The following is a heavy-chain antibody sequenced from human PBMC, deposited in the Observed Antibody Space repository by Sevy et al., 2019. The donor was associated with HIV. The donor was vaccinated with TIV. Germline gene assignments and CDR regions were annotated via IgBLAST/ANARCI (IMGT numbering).Heavy chain of an antibody. CDR3: ARGATKTGSYSGAY. D-gene: IGHD1-26*01. J-gene: IGHJ4*02. CDR1: GFTFSNYS. CDR2: ITSGGSYI. Sequence: GGSLRLSCAASGFTFSNYSMNWVRQAPGKGLEWVSSITSGGSYIYYADSVKGRFTISRDNAKNSVYLQMNSLRAEDTAVYFCARGATKTGSYSGAYWGQGTLVTVSS. V-gene: IGHV3-21*01.